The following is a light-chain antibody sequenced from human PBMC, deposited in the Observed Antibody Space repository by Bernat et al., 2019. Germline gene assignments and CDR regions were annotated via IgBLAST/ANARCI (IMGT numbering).Light chain of an antibody. CDR2: AAS. CDR1: QDIGSY. CDR3: QQYYTYPLT. V-gene: IGKV1-8*01. Sequence: AIRMTQSPSSFSASTGDRVTITCRASQDIGSYLAWYQLKPGNAPKVLIYAASTLQSGVPSRFSGSGSGTDFTLTISCLQSEDFATYYCQQYYTYPLTFGGGTQVEMK. J-gene: IGKJ4*01.